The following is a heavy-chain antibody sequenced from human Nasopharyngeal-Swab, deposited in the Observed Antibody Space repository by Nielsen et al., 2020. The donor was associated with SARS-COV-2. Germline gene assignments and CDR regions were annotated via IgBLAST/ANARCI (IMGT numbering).Heavy chain of an antibody. V-gene: IGHV3-13*01. CDR1: EFTFRSYD. CDR3: ARARYWLAASGPFFDY. D-gene: IGHD6-13*01. CDR2: IGNAGDT. J-gene: IGHJ4*02. Sequence: LSLTCAASEFTFRSYDMHWVRQGTGKGLEWVSAIGNAGDTYYPGSVKGRFTISRENAKNSLYLQMNSLRAEDTAVYYCARARYWLAASGPFFDYWGQGTLVTVSS.